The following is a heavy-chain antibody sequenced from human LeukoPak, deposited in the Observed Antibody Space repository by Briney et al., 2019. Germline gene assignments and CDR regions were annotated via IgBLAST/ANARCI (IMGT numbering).Heavy chain of an antibody. CDR1: GYDFSIYT. J-gene: IGHJ6*02. Sequence: ASVKVSCKPSGYDFSIYTLNWVRQVPGQGPERMGWMNTYTGKATYAQDFRGRFVFSFDSSVSTAYLEITSLKAADTAVYCCAREEGGLDVWGQGTTVIVSS. CDR2: MNTYTGKA. CDR3: AREEGGLDV. V-gene: IGHV7-4-1*02.